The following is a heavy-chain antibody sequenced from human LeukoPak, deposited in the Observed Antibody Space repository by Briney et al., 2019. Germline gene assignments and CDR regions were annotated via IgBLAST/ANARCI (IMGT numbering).Heavy chain of an antibody. Sequence: GGSLRLSCAASGFTFSSYWMNWVRQAPGKGLEWVSHITTSGSTIYYADSVKGRFTISRDNAKNSVYLQMNSLRAEDTAVYYCARRYCSSSICLLDYWGQGTLVTVSS. D-gene: IGHD2-2*01. CDR1: GFTFSSYW. CDR3: ARRYCSSSICLLDY. V-gene: IGHV3-48*04. J-gene: IGHJ4*02. CDR2: ITTSGSTI.